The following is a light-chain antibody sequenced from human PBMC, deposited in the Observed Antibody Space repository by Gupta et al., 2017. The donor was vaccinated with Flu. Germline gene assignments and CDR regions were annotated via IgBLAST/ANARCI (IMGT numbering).Light chain of an antibody. CDR3: QQYRT. J-gene: IGKJ1*01. CDR2: GAS. Sequence: ELLLTQSPGTLSLSPGERATLSCRASQSVSSRYLAWYQQKPGQAPRLLSYGASRRATGIPDRFSGSGSGTDFTRTISRLEPEDFAVYYCQQYRTFGQGTKVEIK. CDR1: QSVSSRY. V-gene: IGKV3-20*01.